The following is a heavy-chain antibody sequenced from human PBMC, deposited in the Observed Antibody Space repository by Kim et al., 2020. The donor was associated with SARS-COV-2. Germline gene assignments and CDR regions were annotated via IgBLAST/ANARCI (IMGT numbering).Heavy chain of an antibody. CDR1: GGSFSGYY. J-gene: IGHJ6*02. CDR2: INHSGST. CDR3: ARGPEYSSSKTLPSGMDV. D-gene: IGHD6-6*01. Sequence: SETLSLTCAVYGGSFSGYYWSWIRQPPGKGLEWIGEINHSGSTNYNPSLKSRVTISVDTSKNQFSLKLSSVTAVDTAVYYCARGPEYSSSKTLPSGMDVWGQGTTVTVSS. V-gene: IGHV4-34*01.